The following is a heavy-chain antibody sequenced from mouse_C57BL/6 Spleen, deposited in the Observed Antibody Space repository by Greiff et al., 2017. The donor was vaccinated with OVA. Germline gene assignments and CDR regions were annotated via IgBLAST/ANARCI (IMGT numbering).Heavy chain of an antibody. CDR3: ARPGFPPYWYFDV. CDR1: GFTFSDYY. Sequence: EVMLVESEGGLVQPGSSMKLSCTASGFTFSDYYMAWVRQVPEKGLEWVANINYDGSSTYYLDSLKSRFIISRDNAKNILYLQLSSLKSEDTATYYCARPGFPPYWYFDVWGTGTTVTVSS. J-gene: IGHJ1*03. CDR2: INYDGSST. V-gene: IGHV5-16*01.